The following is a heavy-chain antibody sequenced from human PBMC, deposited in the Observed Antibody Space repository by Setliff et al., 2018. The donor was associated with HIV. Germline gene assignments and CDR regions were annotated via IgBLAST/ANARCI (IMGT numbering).Heavy chain of an antibody. D-gene: IGHD5-12*01. CDR1: GFTFSTYW. Sequence: LRLSCAASGFTFSTYWMHWVRQAPGKGLVWVSHINNDGRKTTYADSVKGRFTVARDNAKNTLYLQMNSPRAEDKAVYYCARVASGYDYGWLDPWGQATLVTVSS. V-gene: IGHV3-74*03. CDR2: INNDGRKT. J-gene: IGHJ5*02. CDR3: ARVASGYDYGWLDP.